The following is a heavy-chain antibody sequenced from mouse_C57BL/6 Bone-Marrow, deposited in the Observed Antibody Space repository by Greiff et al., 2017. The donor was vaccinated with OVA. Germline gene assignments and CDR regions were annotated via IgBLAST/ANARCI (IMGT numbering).Heavy chain of an antibody. V-gene: IGHV3-6*01. CDR1: GYSITSGYY. Sequence: EVKVEESGPGLVKPSQSLSLTCSVTGYSITSGYYWNWIRQFPGNKLEWMGYISYDGSNNYNPSLKNRISITRDTSKNQFFLKLNSVTTEDTATYYCAREVITTVSYWYFDVWGTGTTVTVSS. CDR2: ISYDGSN. D-gene: IGHD1-1*01. J-gene: IGHJ1*03. CDR3: AREVITTVSYWYFDV.